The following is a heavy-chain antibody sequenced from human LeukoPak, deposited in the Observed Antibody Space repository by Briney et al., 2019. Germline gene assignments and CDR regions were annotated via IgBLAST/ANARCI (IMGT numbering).Heavy chain of an antibody. CDR1: GYSFTNYW. CDR3: ARRNFDWWSFDL. Sequence: GESLKISCKGSGYSFTNYWIGWVRQMPGNGLEWMGIIYPGDSETIYSPSFQGQVTISADKSISTAYLQWRSLKASDTAMYYCARRNFDWWSFDLWGRGTLVTVSS. CDR2: IYPGDSET. J-gene: IGHJ2*01. D-gene: IGHD3-9*01. V-gene: IGHV5-51*01.